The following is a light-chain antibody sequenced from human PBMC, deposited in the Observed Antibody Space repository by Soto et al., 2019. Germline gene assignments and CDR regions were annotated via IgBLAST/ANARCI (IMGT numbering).Light chain of an antibody. CDR2: HAS. V-gene: IGKV1-5*01. J-gene: IGKJ1*01. CDR3: QQYNHYWT. CDR1: QSISTW. Sequence: DIHMTQSPSTLSASVGDRVTITCRASQSISTWLAWYQQKPGRAPKLLIYHASTFESGVPSRFSGSGSGTEFTLTISSLQPDDFATYYCQQYNHYWTFGQGTKV.